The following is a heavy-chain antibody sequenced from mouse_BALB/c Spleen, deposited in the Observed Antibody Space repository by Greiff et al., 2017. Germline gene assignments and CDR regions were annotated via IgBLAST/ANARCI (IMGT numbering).Heavy chain of an antibody. CDR2: INSNGGST. CDR1: GFTFSSYG. V-gene: IGHV5-6-3*01. CDR3: AIELLGYYFDY. J-gene: IGHJ2*01. Sequence: EVKLMESGGGLVQPGGSLKLSCAASGFTFSSYGMSWVRQTPDKRLELVATINSNGGSTYYPDSVKGRFTISRDNAKNTLYLQMSSLKSEDTAMYYCAIELLGYYFDYWGQGTTLTVSS.